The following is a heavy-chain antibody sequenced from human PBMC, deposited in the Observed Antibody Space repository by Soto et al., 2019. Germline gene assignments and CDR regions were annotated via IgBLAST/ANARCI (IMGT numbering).Heavy chain of an antibody. CDR3: ARAGQDYGASYFQH. D-gene: IGHD4-17*01. Sequence: QVQLVEYGGGVVQPGRSLRLSCAASGFTFSSYAMHWVRQAPGKGLEWVAVISYDGSNKYYADSVKGRFTISRDNSKNTLYLQMNRLRAEDTAVYYGARAGQDYGASYFQHWGQGTLVTVSS. CDR1: GFTFSSYA. V-gene: IGHV3-30-3*01. CDR2: ISYDGSNK. J-gene: IGHJ1*01.